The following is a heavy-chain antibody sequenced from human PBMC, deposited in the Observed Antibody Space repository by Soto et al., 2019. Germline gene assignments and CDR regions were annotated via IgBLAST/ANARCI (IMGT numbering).Heavy chain of an antibody. J-gene: IGHJ5*02. CDR2: VYYSGTT. D-gene: IGHD2-8*01. CDR3: ARVGCISCFNNWFDP. CDR1: GDSISNYY. V-gene: IGHV4-59*01. Sequence: SETLSLTCTVSGDSISNYYWSWIRQPPGKGLEWIGHVYYSGTTNYNPSLKSRVTMSVDTTKNQFSLKLSSVTAADTAVYYCARVGCISCFNNWFDPWGQGALVTVSS.